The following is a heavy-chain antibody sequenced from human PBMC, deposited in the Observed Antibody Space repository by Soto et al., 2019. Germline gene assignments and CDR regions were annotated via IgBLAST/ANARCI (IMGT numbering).Heavy chain of an antibody. D-gene: IGHD1-26*01. CDR1: GFSFRDYD. CDR2: LGAADDS. V-gene: IGHV3-13*01. J-gene: IGHJ6*02. Sequence: EVQLVESGGGSVQPGGSLRLSCAASGFSFRDYDMHWVRQRTGKGLECGSGLGAADDSYYVRSVKGRFYVSRDNAQSSLYLQMINLRVDDTSVYYCARVYLGRRTSRGDYYYALDFCGRVATVTVSS. CDR3: ARVYLGRRTSRGDYYYALDF.